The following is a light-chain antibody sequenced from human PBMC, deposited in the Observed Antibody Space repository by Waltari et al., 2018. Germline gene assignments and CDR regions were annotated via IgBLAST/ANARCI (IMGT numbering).Light chain of an antibody. CDR3: AAWDDSLSGRF. CDR1: SSNIGRSS. V-gene: IGLV1-47*01. J-gene: IGLJ1*01. CDR2: RNN. Sequence: QSVLTQPPSASGTPGQRVSMSCSGSSSNIGRSSVSWYQQVPGTAPKLLIYRNNQRPSGVPARFSGSKSGTSASLAISGLRSEDEADYYCAAWDDSLSGRFFGSGTKVTVL.